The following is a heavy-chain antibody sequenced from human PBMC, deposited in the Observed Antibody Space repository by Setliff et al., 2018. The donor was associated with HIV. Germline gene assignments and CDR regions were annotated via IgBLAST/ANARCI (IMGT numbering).Heavy chain of an antibody. Sequence: GGSLRLSCVVSGFTFSNYKNYEMHWVRQAPGKGLEWVSYITGSSDTIYYADSVKGRFTISRDNAKNSLYLQMNTLRAEDAAVYYCAREGITGTTLHPYWGQGTLVTVSS. CDR3: AREGITGTTLHPY. CDR2: ITGSSDTI. J-gene: IGHJ4*02. D-gene: IGHD1-7*01. CDR1: GFTFSNY. V-gene: IGHV3-48*03.